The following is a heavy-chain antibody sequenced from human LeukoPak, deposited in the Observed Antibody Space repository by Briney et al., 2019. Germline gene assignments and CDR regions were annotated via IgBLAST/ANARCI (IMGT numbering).Heavy chain of an antibody. Sequence: ASVNVSCTASGGTFSSYAISWVRQAPGQGLEWMGGIIPIFGTANYAQKFQGRVTITADESTSTAYMELSSLRSEDTAVYYCAILYYYDSSGYYKIFDYWGQGTLVTVSS. D-gene: IGHD3-22*01. CDR1: GGTFSSYA. CDR2: IIPIFGTA. J-gene: IGHJ4*02. V-gene: IGHV1-69*13. CDR3: AILYYYDSSGYYKIFDY.